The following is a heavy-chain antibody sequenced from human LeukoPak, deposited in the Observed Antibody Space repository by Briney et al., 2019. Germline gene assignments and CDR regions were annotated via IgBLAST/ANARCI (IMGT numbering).Heavy chain of an antibody. Sequence: GASVTVSFKASGYTFTSYDINWVRQATGQGLEWMGWMNPNSGNTGYAQKFQGRVTMTRNTSISTAYMELSSLRSEDTAVYYCARGYCTNGVCFNSNWFDPWGQGTLVTVSS. CDR1: GYTFTSYD. CDR3: ARGYCTNGVCFNSNWFDP. J-gene: IGHJ5*02. D-gene: IGHD2-8*01. V-gene: IGHV1-8*01. CDR2: MNPNSGNT.